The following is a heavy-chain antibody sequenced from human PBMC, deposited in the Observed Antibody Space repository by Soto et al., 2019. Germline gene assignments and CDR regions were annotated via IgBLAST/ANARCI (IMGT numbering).Heavy chain of an antibody. D-gene: IGHD6-13*01. V-gene: IGHV1-24*01. Sequence: ASVKVSCKVSGYTLTELSMHWVRQAPGKGLEWMGGFDPEDGETIYAQKFQGRVTMTEDTSTDTAYMELSSLRSEDTEVYYCATGWQQLSIFDYWGHGTLVTVSS. CDR3: ATGWQQLSIFDY. CDR2: FDPEDGET. J-gene: IGHJ4*01. CDR1: GYTLTELS.